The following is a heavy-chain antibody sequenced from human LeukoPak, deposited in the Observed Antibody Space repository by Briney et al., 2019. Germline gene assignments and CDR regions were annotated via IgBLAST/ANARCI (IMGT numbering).Heavy chain of an antibody. J-gene: IGHJ4*02. V-gene: IGHV3-9*01. CDR1: GFTFDDYA. Sequence: GRSLRLSCAASGFTFDDYAMHWVRQAPGKGLEWVSGISWNSGSIGYADSVKGRFTISRDNAKNSLYLQMNSLRAEDTASYYCATDVAAAGTGPRIFDYWGQGTLVTVSS. CDR3: ATDVAAAGTGPRIFDY. D-gene: IGHD6-13*01. CDR2: ISWNSGSI.